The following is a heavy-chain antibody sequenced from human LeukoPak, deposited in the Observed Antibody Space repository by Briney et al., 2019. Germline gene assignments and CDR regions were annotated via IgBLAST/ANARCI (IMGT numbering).Heavy chain of an antibody. Sequence: KASETLSLTCAVYGGSFSGYYWSWIRQPPGKGLEWIAFIYYSGSTNYNPSLRSRVTISVDTSKNQFSLKLSSVTAADTAVYYCARAPGVMTAFDYWGQGTLVTVSS. CDR1: GGSFSGYY. CDR3: ARAPGVMTAFDY. D-gene: IGHD2-21*02. J-gene: IGHJ4*02. CDR2: IYYSGST. V-gene: IGHV4-59*01.